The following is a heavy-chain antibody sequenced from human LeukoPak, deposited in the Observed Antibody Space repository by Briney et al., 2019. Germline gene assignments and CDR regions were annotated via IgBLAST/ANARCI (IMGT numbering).Heavy chain of an antibody. V-gene: IGHV1-2*02. J-gene: IGHJ4*02. D-gene: IGHD3-10*01. CDR2: IHPNNGAT. Sequence: VASVKVSCKASGYTFTGSGWYLCWLRQAPGQGLECVGWIHPNNGATLYAQKFQGRVAMTTDTSISTAYMELSRLRPDDTAMYYCARDGPAQMVDFDYWGQGTLVTVSS. CDR1: GYTFTGSGWY. CDR3: ARDGPAQMVDFDY.